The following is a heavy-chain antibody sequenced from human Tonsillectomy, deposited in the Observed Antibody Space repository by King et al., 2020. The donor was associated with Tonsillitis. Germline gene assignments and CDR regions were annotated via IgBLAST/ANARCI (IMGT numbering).Heavy chain of an antibody. V-gene: IGHV1-2*02. J-gene: IGHJ4*02. CDR3: ATVAGSGTYLPIHY. D-gene: IGHD1-26*01. CDR2: INPNSGGT. CDR1: GYTFIGFY. Sequence: VQLVESGAEVKKPGASVKVSCKASGYTFIGFYMHWMRQAPGQGLEWMGWINPNSGGTNLAQRFQGRVTMTRDTSITTAYMDPSGLTSDDTAVYYCATVAGSGTYLPIHYWGQGTLVTVSA.